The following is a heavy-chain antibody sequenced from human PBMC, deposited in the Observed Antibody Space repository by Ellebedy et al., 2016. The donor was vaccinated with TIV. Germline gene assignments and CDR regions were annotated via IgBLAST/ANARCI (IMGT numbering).Heavy chain of an antibody. Sequence: GESLKISCAASGFTFSSYSMNWVRQAPGKGLEWVSYISSSSSTIYYADSVKGRFTISRDNAKNSLYLQMNSLRDEDTAVYYCARDRGYYYDSSGYPWDYWGQGTLVTVSS. J-gene: IGHJ4*02. CDR3: ARDRGYYYDSSGYPWDY. CDR2: ISSSSSTI. V-gene: IGHV3-48*02. CDR1: GFTFSSYS. D-gene: IGHD3-22*01.